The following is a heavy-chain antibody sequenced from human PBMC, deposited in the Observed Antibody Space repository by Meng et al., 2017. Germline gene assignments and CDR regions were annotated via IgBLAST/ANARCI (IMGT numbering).Heavy chain of an antibody. CDR3: ARAGLSSGWSRELDY. J-gene: IGHJ4*02. D-gene: IGHD6-19*01. V-gene: IGHV3-20*04. CDR1: GFTFDDYG. Sequence: GGSLRLSCAASGFTFDDYGMSWVRQAPGKGLEWVSGINWNGGSTGYADSVKGRFTISRDNAKNSLYLQMNSLRAEDTALYYCARAGLSSGWSRELDYWGQGMLVTVSS. CDR2: INWNGGST.